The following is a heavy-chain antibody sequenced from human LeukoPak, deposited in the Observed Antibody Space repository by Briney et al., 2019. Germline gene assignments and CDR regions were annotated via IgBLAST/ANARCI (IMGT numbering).Heavy chain of an antibody. Sequence: GGSLRLSCAASGFSFSDYSINWVRQAPGKGLEWVSYISSSGSTIYYADSVEGRFTISWDNAKNSLYLQMNSLRAEDTAVYYCAREEYQLLYYYYGMDVWGQGTTVTVSS. CDR1: GFSFSDYS. CDR2: ISSSGSTI. J-gene: IGHJ6*02. CDR3: AREEYQLLYYYYGMDV. V-gene: IGHV3-48*04. D-gene: IGHD2-2*01.